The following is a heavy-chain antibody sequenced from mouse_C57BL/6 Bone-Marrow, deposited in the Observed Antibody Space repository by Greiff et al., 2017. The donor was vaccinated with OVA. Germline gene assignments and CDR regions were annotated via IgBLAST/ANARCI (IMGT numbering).Heavy chain of an antibody. CDR1: GFTFTSYY. J-gene: IGHJ2*01. D-gene: IGHD4-1*01. CDR3: AGHHPNWYYFDY. V-gene: IGHV5-12*01. Sequence: EVQVVQSGGGLVQPGASLKLSCAASGFTFTSYYMHWVRQTPEQRLEWVAYISNGGGSTYYPDTVKGRFTFSRDNAKNTLYLQMSRLKSEDTAMDYCAGHHPNWYYFDYWGQGTTLTVSS. CDR2: ISNGGGST.